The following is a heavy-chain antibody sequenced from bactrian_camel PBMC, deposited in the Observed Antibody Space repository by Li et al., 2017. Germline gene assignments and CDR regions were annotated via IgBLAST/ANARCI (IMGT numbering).Heavy chain of an antibody. D-gene: IGHD1*01. Sequence: HVQLVESGGGLVQPGGSLRLSCAASGFTFSNNWMHWVRQAPGKGLEWVSTVYTGDGKTYSADSVKGRFTISEDNAKNTVYLQMNSLKPEDTAMYYCAADIFPCHTPATLTRISAEYWGQGTQVTVS. J-gene: IGHJ4*01. CDR1: GFTFSNNW. V-gene: IGHV3S6*01. CDR2: VYTGDGKT. CDR3: AADIFPCHTPATLTRISAEY.